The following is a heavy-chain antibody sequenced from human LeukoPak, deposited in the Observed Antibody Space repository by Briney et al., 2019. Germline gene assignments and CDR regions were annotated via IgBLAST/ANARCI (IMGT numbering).Heavy chain of an antibody. CDR3: ASVSLLLFTAMTTIDY. CDR2: INAGNGNT. J-gene: IGHJ4*02. V-gene: IGHV1-3*01. CDR1: GYTFTSYA. D-gene: IGHD5-18*01. Sequence: ASVKVSCKASGYTFTSYAMHWVRQAPGQRLEWMGWINAGNGNTKYSQKFQGRVTITRDTSASTAYMELSGMRSEDTAVYYCASVSLLLFTAMTTIDYWGQGTLVTVSS.